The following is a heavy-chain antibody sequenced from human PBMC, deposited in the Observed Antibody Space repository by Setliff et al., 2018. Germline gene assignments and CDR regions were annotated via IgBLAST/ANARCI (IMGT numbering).Heavy chain of an antibody. Sequence: ASVKVSCKASGYTFTGYYMHWVRQAPGQGLEWMGRINPNSGGTNYAQKFQGRVTMTRDTSISTAYMELSRLRSDDTAVYYCAQDRITIFGGVPPQDACDIWGQGPWSPSPQ. V-gene: IGHV1-2*06. CDR2: INPNSGGT. J-gene: IGHJ3*02. CDR1: GYTFTGYY. CDR3: AQDRITIFGGVPPQDACDI. D-gene: IGHD3-3*01.